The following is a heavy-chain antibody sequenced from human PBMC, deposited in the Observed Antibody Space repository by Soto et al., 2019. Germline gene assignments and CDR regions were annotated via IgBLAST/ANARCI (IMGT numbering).Heavy chain of an antibody. CDR3: ARVSWREKYGMDV. Sequence: PGGSLRLSCAASGFTFGDYEMSWIRQAAGKGPEWVSFLSRSGNTIYYADSVKGRFSISRDNAENSLYLQMNRLRAEDTAVYYCARVSWREKYGMDVWGQGTTVTVSS. J-gene: IGHJ6*02. CDR2: LSRSGNTI. CDR1: GFTFGDYE. V-gene: IGHV3-11*01.